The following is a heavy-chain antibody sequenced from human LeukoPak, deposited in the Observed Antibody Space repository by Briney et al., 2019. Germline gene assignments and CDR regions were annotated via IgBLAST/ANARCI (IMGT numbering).Heavy chain of an antibody. CDR2: ISKSGDHT. J-gene: IGHJ3*02. Sequence: GGSLRLSCAVSGLTFNNYAMSWVRQAPGKGLEWVSAISKSGDHTYYAASAKGRFTIYRDNSKNTQYLQMNSLRAEDTAVYYCAKGDSSGYYFGNDAFDIWGQGTMVTVSS. D-gene: IGHD3-22*01. CDR1: GLTFNNYA. CDR3: AKGDSSGYYFGNDAFDI. V-gene: IGHV3-23*01.